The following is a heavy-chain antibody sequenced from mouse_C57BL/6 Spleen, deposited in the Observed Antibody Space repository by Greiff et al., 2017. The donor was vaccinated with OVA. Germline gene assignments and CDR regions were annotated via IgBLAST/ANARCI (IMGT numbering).Heavy chain of an antibody. CDR3: ARGMMVAYAMDY. Sequence: QVQLRQPGAELVKPGASVKLSCKASGYTFTSYWMQWVKQRPGQGLEWIGEIDPSDSYTNYNQKFKGKATLTVDTSSSTAYMQLSSLTSEDSAVYYCARGMMVAYAMDYWGQGTSVTVSS. V-gene: IGHV1-50*01. CDR1: GYTFTSYW. J-gene: IGHJ4*01. CDR2: IDPSDSYT. D-gene: IGHD2-3*01.